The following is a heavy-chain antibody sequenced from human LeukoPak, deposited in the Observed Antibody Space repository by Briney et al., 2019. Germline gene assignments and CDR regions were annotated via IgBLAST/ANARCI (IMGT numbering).Heavy chain of an antibody. V-gene: IGHV3-21*01. Sequence: TGGSLRLSCAASGFTFSSYSMNWVRQAPGKGLEWVSSISSSSSYIYYADSVKGRFTISRDNAKNSLYLQMNSLRAEDTAVYYCARDPYYYDSSGYYYFDYWGQGTLVTVSS. J-gene: IGHJ4*02. D-gene: IGHD3-22*01. CDR3: ARDPYYYDSSGYYYFDY. CDR1: GFTFSSYS. CDR2: ISSSSSYI.